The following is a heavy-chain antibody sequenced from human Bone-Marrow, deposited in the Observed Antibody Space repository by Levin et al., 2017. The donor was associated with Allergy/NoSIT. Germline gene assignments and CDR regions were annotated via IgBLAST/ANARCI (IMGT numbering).Heavy chain of an antibody. CDR3: ARDPLDYGTNSGNY. CDR1: GGSISSSTW. D-gene: IGHD4-17*01. J-gene: IGHJ4*02. CDR2: IYHGGRI. Sequence: SCTVSGGSISSSTWWSWVRQPPGKGLEWIGEIYHGGRINYNPSLRSRVTMSVDKSQNQFSLNLNSVTAADTAVYYCARDPLDYGTNSGNYWGQGTLVTVSS. V-gene: IGHV4-4*02.